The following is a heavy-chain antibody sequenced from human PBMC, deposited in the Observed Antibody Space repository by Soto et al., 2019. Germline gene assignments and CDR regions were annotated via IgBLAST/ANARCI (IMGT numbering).Heavy chain of an antibody. Sequence: QVQLVQSGAEVKKPGASVKVSCKASGYIFTAYSMHWVRQAPGQGLEWMGVVNPSGGSTNYAQQFQGTITMTRDTSTSTVDMDLSSLASKDTAVYYCAREENCSDGICYSEYCQRWGQATLVTVSS. CDR1: GYIFTAYS. CDR2: VNPSGGST. CDR3: AREENCSDGICYSEYCQR. J-gene: IGHJ1*01. D-gene: IGHD2-15*01. V-gene: IGHV1-46*01.